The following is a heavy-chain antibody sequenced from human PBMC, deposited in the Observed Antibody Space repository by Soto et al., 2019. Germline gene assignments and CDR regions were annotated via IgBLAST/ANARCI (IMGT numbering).Heavy chain of an antibody. D-gene: IGHD6-6*01. Sequence: SVKVSCKASGGTFSSYAISWVRQAPGQGLEWMGGIIPIFGTANYAQKFQGRVTITADESTSTAYMELSSLRSEDTAVYYCARLISIAEGFGYWGQVTLGTVSS. J-gene: IGHJ4*02. CDR3: ARLISIAEGFGY. V-gene: IGHV1-69*13. CDR2: IIPIFGTA. CDR1: GGTFSSYA.